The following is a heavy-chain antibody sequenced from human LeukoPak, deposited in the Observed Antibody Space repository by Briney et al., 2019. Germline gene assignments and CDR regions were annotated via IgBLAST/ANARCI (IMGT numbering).Heavy chain of an antibody. D-gene: IGHD3-22*01. V-gene: IGHV5-51*01. J-gene: IGHJ4*02. CDR2: IYPDDSDT. Sequence: GESLKISCKGSGYNFTNYWIGWVRQMPGKGLEWMGIIYPDDSDTTYSPSFQGQVTISADKSINTAYLQWNSLKASDTAMYYCARLDFCDSSSYGGGCFDCWGQGTLVTVSS. CDR3: ARLDFCDSSSYGGGCFDC. CDR1: GYNFTNYW.